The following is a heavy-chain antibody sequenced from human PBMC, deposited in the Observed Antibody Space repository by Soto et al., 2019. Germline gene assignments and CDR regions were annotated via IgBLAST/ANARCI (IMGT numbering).Heavy chain of an antibody. CDR2: IXXGXSXX. CDR1: GYSFTSYW. J-gene: IGHJ4*02. V-gene: IGHV5-51*01. D-gene: IGHD6-19*01. Sequence: GESLKISCKGSGYSFTSYWICWVRQMPGKGLXWMXXIXXGXSXXXYXXSFQGQVTISADKSISTAYLQWSSLKASDTAMYYCARRLSTGWFFDFWGQGTLVTVSS. CDR3: ARRLSTGWFFDF.